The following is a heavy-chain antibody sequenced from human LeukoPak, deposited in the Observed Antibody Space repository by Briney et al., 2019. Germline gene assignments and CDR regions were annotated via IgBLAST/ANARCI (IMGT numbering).Heavy chain of an antibody. CDR3: TTVLRYCSSTSCSLWAFDI. CDR1: GLTFTNAW. J-gene: IGHJ3*02. Sequence: GGSLRLSCAASGLTFTNAWMSWVHQAPGMGLQWVGRIKSKPDGGTTDYAAPVKGRFTISRDDSKNTLYLQMNSLKTEDTAVYYCTTVLRYCSSTSCSLWAFDIWGQGTMVTVSS. CDR2: IKSKPDGGTT. D-gene: IGHD2-2*01. V-gene: IGHV3-15*05.